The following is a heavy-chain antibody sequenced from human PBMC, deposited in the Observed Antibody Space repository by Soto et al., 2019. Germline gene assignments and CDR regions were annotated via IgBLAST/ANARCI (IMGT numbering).Heavy chain of an antibody. CDR3: ARESDY. Sequence: PSETLSLTCAVYGGSFSGYYRSWIRQPPGKGLEWIGEIDHSGSTKYNPSPESRLTISVDTPKNQYSLKLTSVTAADTAVYYCARESDYWGRGTLVTVSS. CDR1: GGSFSGYY. J-gene: IGHJ4*02. V-gene: IGHV4-34*01. CDR2: IDHSGST.